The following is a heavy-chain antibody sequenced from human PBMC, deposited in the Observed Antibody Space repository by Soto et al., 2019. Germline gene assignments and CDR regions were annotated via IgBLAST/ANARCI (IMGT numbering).Heavy chain of an antibody. J-gene: IGHJ3*02. Sequence: QVTLKASGPVLVQPTEPLTLTCTVSGFSLSNARMGVRWIRQPPGKALQWLAHIFSNDEKSYSTSLKSRLTNSKDTYKSQVVLTMTDMDHVDTATYCCARIERIGWCSSNSYYEANGAFEIWSQGTILTVSS. CDR2: IFSNDEK. CDR3: ARIERIGWCSSNSYYEANGAFEI. D-gene: IGHD2-2*01. V-gene: IGHV2-26*01. CDR1: GFSLSNARMG.